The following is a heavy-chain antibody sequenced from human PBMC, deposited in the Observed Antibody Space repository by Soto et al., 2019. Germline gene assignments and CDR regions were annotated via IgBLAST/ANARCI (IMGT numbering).Heavy chain of an antibody. CDR3: ARDDADGIVGATFIDY. J-gene: IGHJ4*02. CDR1: GFTFSSYS. Sequence: GGSLKLSCAASGFTFSSYSMNWVRQAPGKGLEWVSSISSSSSYIYYADSVKGRFTISRDNAKNSLYLQMNSLRAEDTAVYYCARDDADGIVGATFIDYWGKGTLVTVSS. V-gene: IGHV3-21*01. CDR2: ISSSSSYI. D-gene: IGHD1-26*01.